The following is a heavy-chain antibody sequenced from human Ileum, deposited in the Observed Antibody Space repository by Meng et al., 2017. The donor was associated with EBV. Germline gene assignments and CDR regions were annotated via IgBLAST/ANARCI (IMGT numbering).Heavy chain of an antibody. CDR1: GDSLCSSRYF. CDR3: AREDSSGWFRVDY. CDR2: FYFGGST. V-gene: IGHV4-39*07. Sequence: QLQLQVAGPGLLKPSETLSLTGTGSGDSLCSSRYFWDWIRQTPWKGLEWIGNFYFGGSTYYNPSLRSRVTISGDTSKNQFSLKLTSVTAADTAIYYCAREDSSGWFRVDYWGPGSLVTVSS. D-gene: IGHD6-19*01. J-gene: IGHJ4*02.